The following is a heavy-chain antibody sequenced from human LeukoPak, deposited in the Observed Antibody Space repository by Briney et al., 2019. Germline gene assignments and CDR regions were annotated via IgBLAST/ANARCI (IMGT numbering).Heavy chain of an antibody. CDR1: GGSFSGYY. Sequence: ASETLSLTCAVYGGSFSGYYWSWIRQPPGKGLEWIGEINHSGSTNYNPSLKSRVTISVDTSKNQFSLKLTSVTAADTAVYYCARDTGYCSGGSCYPNYFDYWGPGTLVTVSS. D-gene: IGHD2-15*01. V-gene: IGHV4-34*01. J-gene: IGHJ4*02. CDR2: INHSGST. CDR3: ARDTGYCSGGSCYPNYFDY.